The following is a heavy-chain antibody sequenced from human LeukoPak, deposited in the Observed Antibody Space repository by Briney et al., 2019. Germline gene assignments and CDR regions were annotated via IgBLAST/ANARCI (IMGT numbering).Heavy chain of an antibody. D-gene: IGHD6-13*01. CDR3: ARCYSSSWYDYFDY. CDR1: GFTVSSNY. J-gene: IGHJ4*02. V-gene: IGHV3-66*01. CDR2: IYSGGST. Sequence: GGSLRLSCAASGFTVSSNYMSWVRQAPGKGLEWVSVIYSGGSTYYADSVKGRFTISRVNSKNTLYLQMNSLRAEDTAVYYCARCYSSSWYDYFDYWGQGTLVTVSS.